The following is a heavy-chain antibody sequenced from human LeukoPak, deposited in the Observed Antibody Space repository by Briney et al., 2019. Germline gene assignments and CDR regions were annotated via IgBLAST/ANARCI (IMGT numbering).Heavy chain of an antibody. CDR3: VQTTGWPGFDY. CDR1: GVSISRFY. Sequence: SETLSLICTTSGVSISRFYWSWVRQPPGKGREWIGNIYNGVPTFFNPSLKSRVTISVDTSRRQFSLELASVTAADTAVYYCVQTTGWPGFDYWGQGILVTVSS. CDR2: IYNGVPT. D-gene: IGHD6-19*01. V-gene: IGHV4-4*09. J-gene: IGHJ4*02.